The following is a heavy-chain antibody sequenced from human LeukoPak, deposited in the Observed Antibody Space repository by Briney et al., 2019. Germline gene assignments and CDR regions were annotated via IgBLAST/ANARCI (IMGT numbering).Heavy chain of an antibody. CDR2: IQSNGRNE. CDR3: ARESEGGTGTSCPDY. J-gene: IGHJ4*02. Sequence: GGSLRLSCAASGFIFSSDDMHWVRQAPGKGLEWVAGIQSNGRNEYYVDSVKGRFAISRDNSKSTLYLQVNSLRVEDTALYYCARESEGGTGTSCPDYWGQGTLVTVSS. CDR1: GFIFSSDD. V-gene: IGHV3-33*05. D-gene: IGHD2-2*01.